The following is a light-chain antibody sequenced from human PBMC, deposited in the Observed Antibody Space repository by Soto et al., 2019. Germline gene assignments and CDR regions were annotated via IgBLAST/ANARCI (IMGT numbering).Light chain of an antibody. CDR3: QQYNSYAPT. Sequence: DIEMTQSPSTLSASVGDRVTITCRASQSISSWLAWYQQKPGKAPKLLIYKASSLESGIPSRVSGSGSGTEFNLTISSRQPDDFATYYCQQYNSYAPTFGKGTKLEIK. CDR1: QSISSW. V-gene: IGKV1-5*03. CDR2: KAS. J-gene: IGKJ2*01.